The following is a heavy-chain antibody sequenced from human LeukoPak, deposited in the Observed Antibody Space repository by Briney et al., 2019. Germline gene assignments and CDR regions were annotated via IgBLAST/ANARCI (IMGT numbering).Heavy chain of an antibody. CDR2: IYYSGST. Sequence: SETLSLTCTVSGGSISGSSYYWGWIRQPPGKGLEWIGSIYYSGSTYYNPSLKSRVTISVDTSKNQFSLKLSSVTAADTAVYYCARVGGAGGYWGQGTLVTVSS. J-gene: IGHJ4*02. V-gene: IGHV4-39*07. CDR3: ARVGGAGGY. D-gene: IGHD1-26*01. CDR1: GGSISGSSYY.